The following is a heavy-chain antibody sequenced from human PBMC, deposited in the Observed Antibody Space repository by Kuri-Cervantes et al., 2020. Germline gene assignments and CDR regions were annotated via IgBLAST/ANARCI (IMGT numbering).Heavy chain of an antibody. CDR1: GFTFSSYA. D-gene: IGHD4-11*01. V-gene: IGHV3-30*01. J-gene: IGHJ6*03. CDR2: ISYDGSNK. Sequence: GGSLRLSCAASGFTFSSYAMHWVRQAPGKGLEWVAVISYDGSNKYYADSVKGRFTISRDNSKNTLYLQMNSLRAEDTAMYYCARFARDYSHYYFYYMDVWGKETTVTVSS. CDR3: ARFARDYSHYYFYYMDV.